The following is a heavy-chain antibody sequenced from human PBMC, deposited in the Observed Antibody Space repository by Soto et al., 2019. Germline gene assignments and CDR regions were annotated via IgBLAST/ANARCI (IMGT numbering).Heavy chain of an antibody. CDR3: ARVGNGDLDY. J-gene: IGHJ4*02. CDR1: GGSFSGYY. V-gene: IGHV4-34*01. CDR2: INHSGST. Sequence: QVQLQQWGAGLLKPSETLSLTCAVYGGSFSGYYWSWIRQPPGKGLEWIGEINHSGSTNYNPSLKGRVTISVDTSKNQFSLKLSSVTAADTAVYYCARVGNGDLDYWGQGTLVTVSS. D-gene: IGHD4-17*01.